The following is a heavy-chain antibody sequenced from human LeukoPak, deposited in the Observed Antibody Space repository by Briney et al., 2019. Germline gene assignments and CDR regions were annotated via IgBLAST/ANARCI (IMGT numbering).Heavy chain of an antibody. CDR1: GGSISTGSYY. CDR3: ARDINYYDSSGYYYDDY. V-gene: IGHV4-61*02. D-gene: IGHD3-22*01. Sequence: TLSLTCTVSGGSISTGSYYCSWIRQPAGKGLEWIGRIYTSGSTNYNPSLKSRVTISVDTSKNQFSLKLSSVTAADTAVYYCARDINYYDSSGYYYDDYWGQGTLVTVSS. J-gene: IGHJ4*02. CDR2: IYTSGST.